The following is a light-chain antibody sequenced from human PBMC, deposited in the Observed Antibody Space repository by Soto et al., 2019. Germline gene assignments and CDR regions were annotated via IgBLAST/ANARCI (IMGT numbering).Light chain of an antibody. CDR2: PVS. J-gene: IGKJ4*01. Sequence: DIQMTQSPSSLSASVGDRVTITCRASQSISSYLNWYQQKPGKAPKLLLYPVSSLQSVVPSRFSGSGSGTDFTLTISSLQPEDFEMYCYQQRYSTLLTFGERTKVEIK. CDR1: QSISSY. V-gene: IGKV1-39*01. CDR3: QQRYSTLLT.